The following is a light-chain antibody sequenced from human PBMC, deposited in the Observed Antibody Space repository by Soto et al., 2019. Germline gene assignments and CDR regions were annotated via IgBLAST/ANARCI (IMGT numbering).Light chain of an antibody. J-gene: IGKJ1*01. CDR1: QSVSSY. V-gene: IGKV3-11*01. Sequence: EIVLTQSPATLSLSPGERATLSCRASQSVSSYLAWYQQKPGQAPRLLIYDASNRATGIPARFSGSGYGTDFTLTISSLEPEDFAVYYCQQRSSWPRAFGQGTKVDIK. CDR3: QQRSSWPRA. CDR2: DAS.